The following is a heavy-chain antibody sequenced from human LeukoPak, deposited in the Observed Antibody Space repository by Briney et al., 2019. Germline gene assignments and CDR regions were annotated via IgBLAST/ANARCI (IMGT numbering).Heavy chain of an antibody. CDR3: ARGTPYCSSASCYNY. CDR1: GCDFSSFD. J-gene: IGHJ4*02. CDR2: VNPSSGNS. Sequence: ASVKVSCKASGCDFSSFDVNWVRQAPGQGLEWMGWVNPSSGNSGYAQKFQGRVTMTRSTSINTAYMELINLQSDDTAVYYCARGTPYCSSASCYNYWGQGSLVTVSS. V-gene: IGHV1-8*01. D-gene: IGHD2-2*02.